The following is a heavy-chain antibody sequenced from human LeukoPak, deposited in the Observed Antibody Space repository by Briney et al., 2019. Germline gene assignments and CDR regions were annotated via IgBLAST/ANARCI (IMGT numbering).Heavy chain of an antibody. CDR2: IIPIFGTA. J-gene: IGHJ3*02. V-gene: IGHV1-69*05. CDR3: ARDNRAYYYDSSGYSRHDAFDI. CDR1: GGTFSSYA. Sequence: SVKVSCKASGGTFSSYAISWVRQAPGQGLEWMGRIIPIFGTANYAQKFQGRVTITTDESTSTAYMELSSLRSEDTAVYYCARDNRAYYYDSSGYSRHDAFDIWGQGTMVTVSS. D-gene: IGHD3-22*01.